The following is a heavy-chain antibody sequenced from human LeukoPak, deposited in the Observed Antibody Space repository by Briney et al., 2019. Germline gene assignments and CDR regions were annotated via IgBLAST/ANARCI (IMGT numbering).Heavy chain of an antibody. CDR3: ARSSNYWFDP. Sequence: SETLSLTCAVYGGSFSGYYWSWIRQPPGKGLEWIGEIYHSGSTNYNPSLKSRVTISVDKSKNQFSLKLSSVTAADTAVYYCARSSNYWFDPWGQGTLVTVSS. CDR1: GGSFSGYY. V-gene: IGHV4-34*01. CDR2: IYHSGST. D-gene: IGHD4-11*01. J-gene: IGHJ5*02.